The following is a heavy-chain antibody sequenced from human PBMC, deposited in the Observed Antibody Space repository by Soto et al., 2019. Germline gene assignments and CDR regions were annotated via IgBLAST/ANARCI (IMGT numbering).Heavy chain of an antibody. CDR3: VKPRAMIAVNSFDP. D-gene: IGHD3-22*01. V-gene: IGHV3-23*01. CDR1: GFTFSSYA. CDR2: ISGSGGST. Sequence: GGSLRLSCVASGFTFSSYAMSWVRQAPGKGLEWVSCISGSGGSTYYADSVKGRFTISRDNSKNTLYLQMSSLRAEDTAVYYCVKPRAMIAVNSFDPWGHGTLVTVSS. J-gene: IGHJ5*02.